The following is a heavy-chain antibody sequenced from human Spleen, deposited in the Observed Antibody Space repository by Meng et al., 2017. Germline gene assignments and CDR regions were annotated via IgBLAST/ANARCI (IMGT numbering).Heavy chain of an antibody. Sequence: QGQLQESGPGLVRPSETLSLTCPVSGGSVSSGSYYWSWIRQPPGKGLEWIGEINHSGSTNYNPSLESRATISVDTSQNNLSLKLSSVTAADSAVYYCARGPTTMAHDFDYWGQGTLVTVSS. CDR1: GGSVSSGSYY. V-gene: IGHV4-61*03. CDR2: INHSGST. J-gene: IGHJ4*02. CDR3: ARGPTTMAHDFDY. D-gene: IGHD4-11*01.